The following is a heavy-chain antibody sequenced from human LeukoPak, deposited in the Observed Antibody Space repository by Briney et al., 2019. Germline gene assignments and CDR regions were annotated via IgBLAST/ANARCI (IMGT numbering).Heavy chain of an antibody. J-gene: IGHJ4*02. CDR2: INPRGGST. CDR3: ARDGGHYGDSDS. Sequence: ASVKVSCKASGYTFTNYHMHWVRQAPGQGLEWMGIINPRGGSTTYGQKIQGRVTMTSDTSTGTFYMQLSSLTSEDTAVYYCARDGGHYGDSDSWGQGTQVTVSA. CDR1: GYTFTNYH. D-gene: IGHD4-17*01. V-gene: IGHV1-46*01.